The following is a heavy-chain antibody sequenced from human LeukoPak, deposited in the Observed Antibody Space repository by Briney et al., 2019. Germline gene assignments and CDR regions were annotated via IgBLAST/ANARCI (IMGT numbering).Heavy chain of an antibody. Sequence: GGSLRLSCAGSGFIFNNYAMRWVRQPPGKGLEWVSGISWNSGSIDYADSVKGRFTISRDNAKNSLYLQMNSLRVEDTAVYYCARGSRPTTSFQYYYYGMDVWGQGTTVTVSS. J-gene: IGHJ6*02. D-gene: IGHD4-11*01. CDR2: ISWNSGSI. CDR3: ARGSRPTTSFQYYYYGMDV. V-gene: IGHV3-9*01. CDR1: GFIFNNYA.